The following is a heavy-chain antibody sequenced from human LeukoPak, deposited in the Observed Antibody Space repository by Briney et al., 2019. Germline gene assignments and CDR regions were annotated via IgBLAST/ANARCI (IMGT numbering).Heavy chain of an antibody. CDR2: ISYDGSNK. CDR3: AREGYSYGYYFDY. Sequence: GGSLRLSCAASGFTFSSYAMHWVRQAPGKGLEWVAVISYDGSNKYYADSVKGRFTISRDNSKNTLYLQRNSLRAEDTAVYYRAREGYSYGYYFDYWGQGTLVTVSS. CDR1: GFTFSSYA. D-gene: IGHD5-18*01. V-gene: IGHV3-30-3*01. J-gene: IGHJ4*02.